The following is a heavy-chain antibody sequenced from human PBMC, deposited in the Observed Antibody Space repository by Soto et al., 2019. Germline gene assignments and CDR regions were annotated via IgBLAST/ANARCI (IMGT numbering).Heavy chain of an antibody. CDR1: GGSISSGGYS. CDR2: IYHSGST. V-gene: IGHV4-30-2*01. CDR3: ARVPIHNWFDP. J-gene: IGHJ5*02. Sequence: PSETLSLTCAVSGGSISSGGYSWSWIRQPPGKGLEWIGYIYHSGSTYYNPSLKSRVTISVDRSKNQFSLKLSSVTAADTAVYYCARVPIHNWFDPWGQGTLVTVSS.